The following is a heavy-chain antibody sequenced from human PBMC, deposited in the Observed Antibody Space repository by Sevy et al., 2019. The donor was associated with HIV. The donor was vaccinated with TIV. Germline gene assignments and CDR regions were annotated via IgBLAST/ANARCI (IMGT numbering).Heavy chain of an antibody. CDR2: IRSKANSYAT. D-gene: IGHD1-26*01. Sequence: GGSLRLSCAASGFTFSGSAMHWVRQASGKGLEWVGRIRSKANSYATAYAASVKGRFTISRDDSKNTAYLQMNSLKTEDTAVYYCTSSGSSLRDAFDISGQGTLVTVSS. V-gene: IGHV3-73*01. CDR3: TSSGSSLRDAFDI. CDR1: GFTFSGSA. J-gene: IGHJ3*02.